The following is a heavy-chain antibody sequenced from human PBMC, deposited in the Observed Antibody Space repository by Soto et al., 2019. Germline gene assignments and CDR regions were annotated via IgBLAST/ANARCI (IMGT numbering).Heavy chain of an antibody. D-gene: IGHD3-10*01. J-gene: IGHJ4*02. CDR1: GDTFNFYT. V-gene: IGHV1-69*02. CDR3: ATSFGSGSRAFYF. CDR2: FNPILSFS. Sequence: QVQLVQSGAEVKKPGSSVKVSCKASGDTFNFYTINWVRQAPVLGLEWMGRFNPILSFSNSALKFQGRVTLNADKSTSNAYSVLSSLRSEDTAIYYCATSFGSGSRAFYFWGQGALVTVSS.